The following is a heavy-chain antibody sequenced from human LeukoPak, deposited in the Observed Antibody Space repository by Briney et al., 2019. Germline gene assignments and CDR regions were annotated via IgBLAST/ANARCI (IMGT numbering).Heavy chain of an antibody. CDR2: IIPIFGTA. D-gene: IGHD3-10*01. J-gene: IGHJ5*02. V-gene: IGHV1-69*06. CDR1: GGTFSSYA. CDR3: ARDPTTLLWFGELTQGWFDP. Sequence: ASVKVSCKASGGTFSSYAISWVRQAPGQGLEWMGGIIPIFGTANYAQKFQGRVTITADKSTSTAYMVLSSLRSEDTAVYYCARDPTTLLWFGELTQGWFDPWGQGTLVTVSS.